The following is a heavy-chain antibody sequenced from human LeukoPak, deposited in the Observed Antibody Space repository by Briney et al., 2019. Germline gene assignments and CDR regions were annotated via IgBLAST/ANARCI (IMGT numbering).Heavy chain of an antibody. CDR3: ARQHTIFGVVTLYFDY. Sequence: SETLSLTCTVSGGSISSSSYYWGWIRRPPGKGLEWIGSIYYSGSTYYNPSLKSRVTISVDTSKNQFSLKLSSVTAADTAVYYCARQHTIFGVVTLYFDYWGQGTLVTVSS. V-gene: IGHV4-39*01. D-gene: IGHD3-3*01. CDR2: IYYSGST. J-gene: IGHJ4*02. CDR1: GGSISSSSYY.